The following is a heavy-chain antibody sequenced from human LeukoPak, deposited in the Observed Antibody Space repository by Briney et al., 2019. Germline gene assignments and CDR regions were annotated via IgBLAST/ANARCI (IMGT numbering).Heavy chain of an antibody. J-gene: IGHJ6*02. CDR2: ISYDGSNK. CDR1: GFTFSSYA. Sequence: GRSLRLSCAASGFTFSSYAMHWVRQAPGKGLEWVAVISYDGSNKYYADSVKGRFTISRDNSKNTLYLQMNSLRAEDTAVYYCAKDGWYQLLYAYYYYGMDVWGQGTTVTVSS. CDR3: AKDGWYQLLYAYYYYGMDV. V-gene: IGHV3-30*04. D-gene: IGHD2-2*02.